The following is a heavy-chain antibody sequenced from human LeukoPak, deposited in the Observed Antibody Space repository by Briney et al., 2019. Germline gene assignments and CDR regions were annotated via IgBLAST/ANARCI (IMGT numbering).Heavy chain of an antibody. D-gene: IGHD2-2*01. CDR2: TRNKANSYAT. V-gene: IGHV3-72*01. CDR1: GFTFSDHY. J-gene: IGHJ4*02. CDR3: ARVVCTSTSCYDDY. Sequence: GGSLRLSCAASGFTFSDHYMDWVRQAPGKGLEWVGRTRNKANSYATEYAASVQGRFTISRDDSKISLYLQMNSLKTEDTAVYYCARVVCTSTSCYDDYWGQGTLVTVSS.